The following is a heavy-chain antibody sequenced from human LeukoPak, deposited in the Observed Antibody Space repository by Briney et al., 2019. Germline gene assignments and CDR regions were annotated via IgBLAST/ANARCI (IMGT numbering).Heavy chain of an antibody. CDR2: IIPILGRT. V-gene: IGHV1-69*04. D-gene: IGHD6-19*01. J-gene: IGHJ6*02. CDR1: GSTFSTYA. Sequence: SVKVSCKASGSTFSTYAIDWVRQAPGVGLEWMGRIIPILGRTHYTQKLQGRVTITADKSRTTAYMELSNLRSEDTAVYYCARLLGQCLDDDYYYYNGMDVWGQGTTVTVSS. CDR3: ARLLGQCLDDDYYYYNGMDV.